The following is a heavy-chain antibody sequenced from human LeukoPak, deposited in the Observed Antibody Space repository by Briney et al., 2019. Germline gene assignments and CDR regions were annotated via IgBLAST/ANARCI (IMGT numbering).Heavy chain of an antibody. D-gene: IGHD5-12*01. CDR2: IRGKAYGGTT. V-gene: IGHV3-49*03. CDR3: TRKSPSRVATWDYFDY. J-gene: IGHJ4*02. Sequence: PGRSLRLSCTASGFTFCDYAMSWFRQAPGKGLEWVGFIRGKAYGGTTEYAASVKGRFTISRDDSKSIAYLQMNSLKTEDTAVYYCTRKSPSRVATWDYFDYWGQGTLVAVSS. CDR1: GFTFCDYA.